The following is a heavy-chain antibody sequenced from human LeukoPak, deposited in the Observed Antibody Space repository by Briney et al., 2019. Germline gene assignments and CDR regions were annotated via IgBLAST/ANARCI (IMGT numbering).Heavy chain of an antibody. J-gene: IGHJ4*02. Sequence: GGSLRLSCAASGFTFSSYAMHWVRQAPGKGLEWVAFIHYDGSNNYYADSVKGRFTISRDNSKNTLYLQMNSLRAEDTAVYYCAAGEMAPDYWGQGTLVTVSS. CDR3: AAGEMAPDY. CDR2: IHYDGSNN. CDR1: GFTFSSYA. V-gene: IGHV3-30*02. D-gene: IGHD5-24*01.